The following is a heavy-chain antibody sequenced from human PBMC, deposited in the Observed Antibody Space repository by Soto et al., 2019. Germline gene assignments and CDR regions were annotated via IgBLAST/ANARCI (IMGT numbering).Heavy chain of an antibody. CDR1: RYPFTSYG. D-gene: IGHD6-19*01. CDR3: ARDPIAVAGTRGTTYYYRMDV. V-gene: IGHV1-18*01. CDR2: SSAYNGNT. Sequence: ASVKVSCKAFRYPFTSYGISWVRQAPAHGLEWTGWSSAYNGNTNYAQKLQGRVTMTTDTSTSTAYMELRSLRSDDTAVYYCARDPIAVAGTRGTTYYYRMDVWGQGTTVTVSS. J-gene: IGHJ6*02.